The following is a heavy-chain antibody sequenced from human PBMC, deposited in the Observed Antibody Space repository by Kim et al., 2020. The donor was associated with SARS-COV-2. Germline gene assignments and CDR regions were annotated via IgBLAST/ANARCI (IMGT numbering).Heavy chain of an antibody. CDR1: GFTFSSYA. CDR2: ISYDGSNK. D-gene: IGHD6-13*01. CDR3: ARSAGYSSQMVY. V-gene: IGHV3-30*04. Sequence: GGSLRLSCAASGFTFSSYAMYWVRQAPGKGLEWVAVISYDGSNKYYADSVKGRFTISRDNSKNTLYLQMNSLRAEDTAVYYCARSAGYSSQMVYWGQGTLVTVSS. J-gene: IGHJ4*02.